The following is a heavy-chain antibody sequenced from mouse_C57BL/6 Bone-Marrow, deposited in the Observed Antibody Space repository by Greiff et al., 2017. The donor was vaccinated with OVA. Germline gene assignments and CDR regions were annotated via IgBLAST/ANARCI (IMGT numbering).Heavy chain of an antibody. Sequence: EVKLEESGPVLVKPGASVKMSCKASGYTFTDYYMNWVKQSHGKSLEWIGVINPYNGGTSYNQKFKGKATLTVDKSSSTAYMELNSLTSEDSAVYYCARWLLTFAYWGQGTLVTVSA. V-gene: IGHV1-19*01. CDR2: INPYNGGT. D-gene: IGHD2-3*01. CDR3: ARWLLTFAY. J-gene: IGHJ3*01. CDR1: GYTFTDYY.